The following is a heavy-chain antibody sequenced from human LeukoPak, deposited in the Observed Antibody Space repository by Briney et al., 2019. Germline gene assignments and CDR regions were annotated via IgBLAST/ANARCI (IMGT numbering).Heavy chain of an antibody. J-gene: IGHJ4*02. D-gene: IGHD3-16*02. Sequence: ASVKVSCKASGYTFTGYYMHWVRQAPGQGLEWMGWINPNSGGTNYAQKLQGWVTMTRDTSISTAYMELSRLRSDDTAVYYCARGSRITFGGVIDNWGQGTLVTVSS. CDR2: INPNSGGT. V-gene: IGHV1-2*04. CDR3: ARGSRITFGGVIDN. CDR1: GYTFTGYY.